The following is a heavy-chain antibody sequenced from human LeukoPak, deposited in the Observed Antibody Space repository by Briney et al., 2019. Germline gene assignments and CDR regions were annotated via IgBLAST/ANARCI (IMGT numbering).Heavy chain of an antibody. CDR1: GGSIAGYY. J-gene: IGHJ4*02. CDR2: IYYSGNT. CDR3: ARGQRGYPY. Sequence: PSETLSLTXTVSGGSIAGYYWSWIRQAPGKGLEWIAYIYYSGNTNYNPSLKSRVTVSVDTSKNQFSLQLRSVTAADTAVYYCARGQRGYPYWGQGTLVTVSS. V-gene: IGHV4-59*01. D-gene: IGHD5-18*01.